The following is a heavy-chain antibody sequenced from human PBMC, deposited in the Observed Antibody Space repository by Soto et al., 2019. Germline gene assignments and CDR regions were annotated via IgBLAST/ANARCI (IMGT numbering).Heavy chain of an antibody. CDR3: TRANWYSED. J-gene: IGHJ4*02. Sequence: QVQLQESGPGLVKPSETLSPTCTVSGGSISNHYWSWIRQPPGKGLEWIGYIYYDGNTNYNPSLKSRVTMSVVTSKNPISLKLSSVTAADAAVYYCTRANWYSEDWGQGTLGTVSS. V-gene: IGHV4-59*11. CDR1: GGSISNHY. CDR2: IYYDGNT. D-gene: IGHD7-27*01.